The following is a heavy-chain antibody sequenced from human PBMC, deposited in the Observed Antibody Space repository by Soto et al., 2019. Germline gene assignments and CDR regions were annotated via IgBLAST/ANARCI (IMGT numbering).Heavy chain of an antibody. CDR2: MNPNSGNT. V-gene: IGHV1-8*01. J-gene: IGHJ5*02. Sequence: QVQLVQSGAEVKKPGASVKVSCKASGYTFTSYDINWVRQATGQGLEWMGWMNPNSGNTGYAQKFQGRVTMTRNTSISTAYMELSSLRSEDTAVYYCARGPLRRWGYYGSGSYYDNWFDPWGQGTLVTVSS. CDR3: ARGPLRRWGYYGSGSYYDNWFDP. D-gene: IGHD3-10*01. CDR1: GYTFTSYD.